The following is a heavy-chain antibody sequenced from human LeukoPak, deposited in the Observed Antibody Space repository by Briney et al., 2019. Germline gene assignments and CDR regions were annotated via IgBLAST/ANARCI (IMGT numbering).Heavy chain of an antibody. V-gene: IGHV3-30*18. CDR2: ISHDGSDK. Sequence: QPGRSLRLSCAASGFTFSSCGMHWVRQAPGKGLEWLAVISHDGSDKHYADSVKGRFTISRDNSKNTLYLQMNSLRGEDTAVYYCAKDRSGSWSHDYWGQGTLVTVSS. CDR3: AKDRSGSWSHDY. D-gene: IGHD6-13*01. CDR1: GFTFSSCG. J-gene: IGHJ4*02.